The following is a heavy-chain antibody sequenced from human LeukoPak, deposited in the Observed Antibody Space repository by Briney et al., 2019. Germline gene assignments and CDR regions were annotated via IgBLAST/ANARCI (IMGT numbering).Heavy chain of an antibody. CDR1: GFTFSSYA. V-gene: IGHV3-23*01. J-gene: IGHJ4*02. CDR3: AKIRDSSGLDY. CDR2: ISGSGGTS. D-gene: IGHD3-22*01. Sequence: GGSLRLSCAASGFTFSSYAMSWVRQAPGKGLEWVSSISGSGGTSYYADSVKGRFTISRDNSKNTLYLQMNSLRAEDTAVYYCAKIRDSSGLDYWGQGTLVTASS.